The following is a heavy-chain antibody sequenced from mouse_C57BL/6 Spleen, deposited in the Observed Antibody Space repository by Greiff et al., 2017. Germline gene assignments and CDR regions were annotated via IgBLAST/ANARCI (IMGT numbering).Heavy chain of an antibody. CDR3: ARYYSNSLAY. CDR1: GYTFTSYW. CDR2: IHPNSGST. D-gene: IGHD2-5*01. J-gene: IGHJ3*01. V-gene: IGHV1-64*01. Sequence: QVQLKQPGAELVKPGASVKLSCKASGYTFTSYWMHWVKQRPGQGLEWIGMIHPNSGSTNYNEKFKSKATLTVDKSSSTAYMQLSSLTSEDSAVYYCARYYSNSLAYWGQGTLVTVSA.